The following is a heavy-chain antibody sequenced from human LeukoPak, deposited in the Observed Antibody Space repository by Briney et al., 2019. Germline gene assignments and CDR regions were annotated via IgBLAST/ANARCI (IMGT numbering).Heavy chain of an antibody. CDR3: ARHGHSSGWRYWYFDL. CDR1: GGSISSYY. J-gene: IGHJ2*01. CDR2: SYYSGST. D-gene: IGHD6-19*01. Sequence: PSETLSLTCTVSGGSISSYYWSWIRQPPGKGLEWIGYSYYSGSTNYNPSLKSRVTISVDTSKNQFSLKLSSVTAADTAVYYCARHGHSSGWRYWYFDLWGRGTLVTVSS. V-gene: IGHV4-59*08.